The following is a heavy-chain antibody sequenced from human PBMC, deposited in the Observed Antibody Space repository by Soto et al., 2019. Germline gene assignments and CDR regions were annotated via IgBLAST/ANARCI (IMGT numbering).Heavy chain of an antibody. D-gene: IGHD3-9*01. CDR3: GRARLYYGILTGLSGPATGATGNWIDP. J-gene: IGHJ5*02. CDR2: IIPIVGTA. V-gene: IGHV1-69*12. CDR1: GGTFSTYA. Sequence: QVQLVQSGAEVKKPGSSVKVSCKASGGTFSTYAINWVRQAPGQGLEWMGGIIPIVGTANYAQNFQGRVTLAAGGFTSTVYVGLSSLGFEGRGLYFCGRARLYYGILTGLSGPATGATGNWIDPWGQGTLVTVSS.